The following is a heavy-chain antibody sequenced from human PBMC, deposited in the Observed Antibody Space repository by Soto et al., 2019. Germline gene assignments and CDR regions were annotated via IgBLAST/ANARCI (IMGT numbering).Heavy chain of an antibody. CDR1: GGTFSNYA. Sequence: QVQLVQSGAEVKKPGSSVKVSCKASGGTFSNYALDWVRQAPGQGLEWMGGIIPIFGTVRHAQNFQGRVTIIADESTAKSYRELSSLRYEDTAMYYCATGGERDYYDHSGWRWGQGTVVTVSS. J-gene: IGHJ1*01. CDR3: ATGGERDYYDHSGWR. D-gene: IGHD3-22*01. CDR2: IIPIFGTV. V-gene: IGHV1-69*12.